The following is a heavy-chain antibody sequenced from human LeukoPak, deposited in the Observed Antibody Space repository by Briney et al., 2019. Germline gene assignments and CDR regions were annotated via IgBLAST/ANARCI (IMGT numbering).Heavy chain of an antibody. V-gene: IGHV3-21*01. CDR1: EFTFSSYE. D-gene: IGHD3-22*01. Sequence: PGGSLRLSCAASEFTFSSYEMNWIRQAPGKGLEWVSSISSSSTYIYYTDSVKGRFTISRDNAKNSLYLQMNSLRAEDTAVYYCARGGTYYYDSSGYYGDFDYWGQGTLVTVSS. CDR2: ISSSSTYI. J-gene: IGHJ4*02. CDR3: ARGGTYYYDSSGYYGDFDY.